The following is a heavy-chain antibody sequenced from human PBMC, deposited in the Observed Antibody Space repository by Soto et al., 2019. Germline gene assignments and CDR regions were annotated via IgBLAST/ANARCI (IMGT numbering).Heavy chain of an antibody. CDR3: ARLSGSYSYYYYYGMDV. CDR1: GYSFTSYW. J-gene: IGHJ6*02. CDR2: IYPGDSDT. D-gene: IGHD1-26*01. V-gene: IGHV5-51*01. Sequence: GESLKISCKGSGYSFTSYWIGWVRQMPGKGLEWMGIIYPGDSDTRYSPSFQGQVTISADKSISTAYLQWSGLKASDTAMYYCARLSGSYSYYYYYGMDVWGQGTTVTVSS.